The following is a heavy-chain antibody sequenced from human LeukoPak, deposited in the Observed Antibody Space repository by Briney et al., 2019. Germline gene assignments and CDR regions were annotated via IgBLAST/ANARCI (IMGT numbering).Heavy chain of an antibody. CDR3: ARDLGSLLVVDFDY. CDR1: GYTFTSYG. J-gene: IGHJ4*02. CDR2: ISAYNGNT. Sequence: ASVKVSCKASGYTFTSYGISWVRQAPGQGLEWMGWISAYNGNTNYAQKLQDRVTMTTDTSTSTAYMELRSLRSDDTAVYYCARDLGSLLVVDFDYWGQGTLVTVSS. D-gene: IGHD3-22*01. V-gene: IGHV1-18*01.